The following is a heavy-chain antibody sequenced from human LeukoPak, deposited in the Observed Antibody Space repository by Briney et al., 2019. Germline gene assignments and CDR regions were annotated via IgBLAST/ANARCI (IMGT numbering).Heavy chain of an antibody. CDR1: GFTVSSNY. CDR2: IYSGGST. V-gene: IGHV3-53*05. J-gene: IGHJ4*02. D-gene: IGHD3-3*01. Sequence: GGSLRLSCAASGFTVSSNYMSWVRQAPGKGLEWVSVIYSGGSTYYADSVKGRFTISRDNSKNTLYLQMSSLRAEDTAVYYCAKGGRFLEWYSPKWAFDYWGQGTLVTVSS. CDR3: AKGGRFLEWYSPKWAFDY.